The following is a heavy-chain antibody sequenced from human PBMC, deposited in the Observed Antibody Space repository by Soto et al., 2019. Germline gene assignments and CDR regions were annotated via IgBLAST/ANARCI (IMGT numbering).Heavy chain of an antibody. J-gene: IGHJ4*02. CDR3: TRRQGSYLDQ. CDR2: ISYSGST. Sequence: QVQLQESGPGLVKPSETLSLNCTVSGGSISSFYWSWVRQTPGKGLEWIGYISYSGSTNYNPSLNSRVTISVDTSKNQFSLKLTSVTTADTAVYYCTRRQGSYLDQWGQGTLVTVSS. CDR1: GGSISSFY. V-gene: IGHV4-59*01. D-gene: IGHD2-15*01.